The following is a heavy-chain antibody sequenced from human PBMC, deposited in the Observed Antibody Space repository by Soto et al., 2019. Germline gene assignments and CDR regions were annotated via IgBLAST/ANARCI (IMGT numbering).Heavy chain of an antibody. CDR2: IYYSGST. CDR3: ATPGYSSGWYFDY. V-gene: IGHV4-39*01. Sequence: SETLSLTCTVSGDSISSSSYYWGWIRQPPGKGLEWIGSIYYSGSTYYNPSLKSRVTISVDTSKNQFSLKLSSVTAADTAVYYCATPGYSSGWYFDYWGQGTLVTVS. CDR1: GDSISSSSYY. D-gene: IGHD6-19*01. J-gene: IGHJ4*02.